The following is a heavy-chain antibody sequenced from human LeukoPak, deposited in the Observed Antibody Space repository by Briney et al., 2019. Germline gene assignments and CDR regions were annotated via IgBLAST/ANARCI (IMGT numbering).Heavy chain of an antibody. CDR1: GFTFSSYE. J-gene: IGHJ4*02. Sequence: GGSLRLSCAASGFTFSSYEMNWVRQAPGKGLEWVSYISNSGNTIFYADSVKGRFTISRDNGKNSLYLQMNSLRAEDTAVYYCARVFSNPTGNDYWGQGTLVTVSS. D-gene: IGHD1-1*01. CDR2: ISNSGNTI. CDR3: ARVFSNPTGNDY. V-gene: IGHV3-48*03.